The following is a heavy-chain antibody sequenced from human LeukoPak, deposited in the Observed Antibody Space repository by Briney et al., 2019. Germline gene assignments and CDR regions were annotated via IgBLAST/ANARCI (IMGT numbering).Heavy chain of an antibody. CDR1: GFTFSSYA. D-gene: IGHD3-22*01. V-gene: IGHV3-23*01. CDR2: ISGSGGST. Sequence: PGGSLRLSCAASGFTFSSYAMSWVRQAPGRGLEWVSAISGSGGSTYYADPVKGRFTISRDNSKNTLYLQMNSLRAEDTAVYYCAKGYYYDSKGFDYWGQGTLVTVSS. J-gene: IGHJ4*02. CDR3: AKGYYYDSKGFDY.